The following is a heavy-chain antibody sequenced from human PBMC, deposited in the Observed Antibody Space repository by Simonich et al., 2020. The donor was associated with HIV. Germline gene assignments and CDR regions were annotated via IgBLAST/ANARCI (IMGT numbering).Heavy chain of an antibody. J-gene: IGHJ4*02. V-gene: IGHV4-34*01. Sequence: QVQLQQWGAGLLKPSETLSLTCAVYGGSFNSYYWNWIRQPPGKGLVWIGEINHSDNTDYNPSLKSRFTISVDTSKNQFSLKLSSVTAADTAVYYCARRTGYDLDYWGQGTLVTVSS. CDR1: GGSFNSYY. CDR3: ARRTGYDLDY. D-gene: IGHD5-12*01. CDR2: INHSDNT.